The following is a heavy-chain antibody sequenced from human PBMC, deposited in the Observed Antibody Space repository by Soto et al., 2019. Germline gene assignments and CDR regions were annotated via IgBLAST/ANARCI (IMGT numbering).Heavy chain of an antibody. J-gene: IGHJ4*02. CDR3: ASHYDFWSGSFHRSSYFDY. D-gene: IGHD3-3*01. V-gene: IGHV1-69*13. CDR2: IIPIFGTA. Sequence: SVKVSCKASGGTFSSYAISWVRQAPGQGLEWMGGIIPIFGTANYAQKFQGRVTITADESTSTAYMELSSLRSEDTAVYYCASHYDFWSGSFHRSSYFDYWGQGTLVTVSS. CDR1: GGTFSSYA.